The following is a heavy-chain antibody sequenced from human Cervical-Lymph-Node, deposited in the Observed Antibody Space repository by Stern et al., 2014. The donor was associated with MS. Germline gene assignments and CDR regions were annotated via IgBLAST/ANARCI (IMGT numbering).Heavy chain of an antibody. V-gene: IGHV4-4*02. CDR2: IYHSGSA. Sequence: QVQLQESGPGLVKPSGTLSLTCAVSGGSISDTNWWGWVRQTPGMGLEWIGEIYHSGSANLSPSLKSRVTMSVDKPKTQFSLEVKSVTAADTAIYYCARVNSGYNWFDYWGQGTQVTVSS. CDR1: GGSISDTNW. D-gene: IGHD5-12*01. CDR3: ARVNSGYNWFDY. J-gene: IGHJ4*02.